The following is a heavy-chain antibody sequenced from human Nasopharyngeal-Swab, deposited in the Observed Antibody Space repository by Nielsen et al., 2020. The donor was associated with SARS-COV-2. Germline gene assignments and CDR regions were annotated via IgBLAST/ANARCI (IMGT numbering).Heavy chain of an antibody. V-gene: IGHV3-23*01. CDR2: ISGSDHTT. CDR3: AKDRDSGDDSDDYYHYYGMDV. CDR1: GFTFSNFA. D-gene: IGHD5-12*01. J-gene: IGHJ6*02. Sequence: GESLKISCAASGFTFSNFAISWVRQAPGKGLEWVSDISGSDHTTYYADSVKGRFTISRDNSKNTVNLQMNSLRVEDTAIYYCAKDRDSGDDSDDYYHYYGMDVWGQGTTVTVFS.